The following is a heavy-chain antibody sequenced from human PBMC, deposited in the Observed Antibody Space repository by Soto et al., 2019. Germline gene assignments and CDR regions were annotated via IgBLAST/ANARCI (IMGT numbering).Heavy chain of an antibody. D-gene: IGHD2-2*01. Sequence: GGSLRLSCAASGFTFSSYWMSWVRQAPGKGLEWVANIKQDGSEKYYVDSVKGRFTISRDNAKNSLYLQMNSLRAEDTAVYYCARVDIVVVPAAIYYYGMDVWGQGTTVTVSS. J-gene: IGHJ6*02. CDR2: IKQDGSEK. CDR1: GFTFSSYW. V-gene: IGHV3-7*01. CDR3: ARVDIVVVPAAIYYYGMDV.